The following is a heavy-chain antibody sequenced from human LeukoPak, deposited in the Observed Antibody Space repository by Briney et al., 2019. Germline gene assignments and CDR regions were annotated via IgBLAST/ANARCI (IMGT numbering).Heavy chain of an antibody. CDR3: ARDALSRSPGIDY. Sequence: SETLSLTCTVAGGSISSNYWSCSRQPPGKGLEWIGYIHHSGSTNYKPSLKSRVTISVDASKNKFSLKLTSVTAADTAVYYCARDALSRSPGIDYWGQGTMVTVSS. D-gene: IGHD6-13*01. V-gene: IGHV4-59*01. CDR1: GGSISSNY. J-gene: IGHJ3*01. CDR2: IHHSGST.